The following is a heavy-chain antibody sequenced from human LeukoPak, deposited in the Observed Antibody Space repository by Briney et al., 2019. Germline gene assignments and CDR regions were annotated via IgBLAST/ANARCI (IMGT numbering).Heavy chain of an antibody. Sequence: SETLSLTCAVYGGSFSGYYWSWIRQPPGKGLEWIGEINHSGSTNYNPSLKSRVTISVDTSKNQFSLKLSSVTAADTAVYYCARDQRRYHYNSSPSDAFDIWGQGTMVTVSS. CDR1: GGSFSGYY. CDR3: ARDQRRYHYNSSPSDAFDI. CDR2: INHSGST. V-gene: IGHV4-34*01. D-gene: IGHD3-22*01. J-gene: IGHJ3*02.